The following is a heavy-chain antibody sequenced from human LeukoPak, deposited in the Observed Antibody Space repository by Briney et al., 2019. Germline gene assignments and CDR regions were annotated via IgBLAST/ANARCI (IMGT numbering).Heavy chain of an antibody. CDR1: GGTFSSYA. Sequence: SVKVSCKASGGTFSSYAISWVRQAPGQGLEWMGGIIPIFGTANYAQKFQGRVMITADESTSTAYMELSSLRSEDTAVYYCARGNPYYQYSSGWYCVDYWGQGTLVTVSS. D-gene: IGHD6-19*01. CDR2: IIPIFGTA. J-gene: IGHJ4*02. V-gene: IGHV1-69*13. CDR3: ARGNPYYQYSSGWYCVDY.